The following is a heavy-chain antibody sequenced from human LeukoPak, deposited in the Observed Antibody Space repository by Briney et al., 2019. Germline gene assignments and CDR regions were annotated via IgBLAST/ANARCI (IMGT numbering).Heavy chain of an antibody. CDR1: GYTSTGYY. D-gene: IGHD1-26*01. CDR2: INPSSGGT. Sequence: ASVKVSCKASGYTSTGYYMHWVRQAPGQGLEWMGWINPSSGGTNYAQKFQGRFTMTRDTSISTAYMELSRLRSDDTAVYYCARDLGGSYSYFDYWGQGTLVTVSS. CDR3: ARDLGGSYSYFDY. V-gene: IGHV1-2*02. J-gene: IGHJ4*02.